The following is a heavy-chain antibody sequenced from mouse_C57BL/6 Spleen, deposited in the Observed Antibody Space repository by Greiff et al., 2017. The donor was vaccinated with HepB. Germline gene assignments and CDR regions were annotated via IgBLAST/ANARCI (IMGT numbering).Heavy chain of an antibody. CDR1: GFTFSSYA. CDR3: TRAGSSYFDY. D-gene: IGHD1-1*01. Sequence: EVKLEESGEGLVKPGGSLKLSCAASGFTFSSYAMSWVRQTPEKRLEWVAYISSGGDYIYYADTVKGRFTISRDNARNTLYLQMSSLKSEDTAMYYCTRAGSSYFDYWGQGTTLTVSS. CDR2: ISSGGDYI. J-gene: IGHJ2*01. V-gene: IGHV5-9-1*02.